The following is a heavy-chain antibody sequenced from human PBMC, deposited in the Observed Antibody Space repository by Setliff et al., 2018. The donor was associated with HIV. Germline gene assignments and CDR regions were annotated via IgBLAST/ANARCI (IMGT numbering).Heavy chain of an antibody. CDR2: IKQDER. CDR1: GFAFSTYW. D-gene: IGHD6-19*01. J-gene: IGHJ5*02. V-gene: IGHV3-7*01. CDR3: AKDLFGSGWYNYFDP. Sequence: PGGSLRLSCAASGFAFSTYWMSWVRQAPGKGLEWVAIIKQDERRYVDSVKGRFTISRDDARNSLYLQMKSLTVEDTGVYYCAKDLFGSGWYNYFDPWGPGTLVTVSS.